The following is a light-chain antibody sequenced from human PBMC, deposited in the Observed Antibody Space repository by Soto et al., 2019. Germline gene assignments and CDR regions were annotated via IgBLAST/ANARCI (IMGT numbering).Light chain of an antibody. CDR1: SSDVGGYNY. J-gene: IGLJ2*01. V-gene: IGLV2-14*01. CDR3: SSYTYGGTLSVV. Sequence: QSALTQPASVSGSPGQSITISCTGTSSDVGGYNYVSWYQQHPGKAPKLMIYEVSNRPSGVSNRFSGSKSGNTASLTISGLQAEDEADYYCSSYTYGGTLSVVFGGGTKLTVL. CDR2: EVS.